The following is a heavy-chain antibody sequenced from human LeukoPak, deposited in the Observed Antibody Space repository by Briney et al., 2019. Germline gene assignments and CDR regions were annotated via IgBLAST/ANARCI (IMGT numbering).Heavy chain of an antibody. CDR2: IYYSGST. V-gene: IGHV4-61*01. Sequence: PSETLSLTCTVSGGSVSSGTYYWSWIRQPPGKGLEWIGYIYYSGSTNYNPSLKSRVTISVDTSKNQFSLKLSSVTAADTAVYYCARDRVRGNSNPYFDYWGQGTLVTVSS. CDR1: GGSVSSGTYY. J-gene: IGHJ4*02. D-gene: IGHD4-11*01. CDR3: ARDRVRGNSNPYFDY.